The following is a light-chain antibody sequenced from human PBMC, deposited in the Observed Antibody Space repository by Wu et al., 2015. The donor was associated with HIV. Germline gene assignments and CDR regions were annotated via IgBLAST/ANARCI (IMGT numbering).Light chain of an antibody. CDR2: GAS. V-gene: IGKV3-20*01. CDR3: QLYGSSPWT. J-gene: IGKJ1*01. Sequence: EIVLTQSPGTLSLSPGERATLSCRASQSVSSSYLAWYQQKPGQAPRLLIHGASSRATDIPDRISGSGSGTDFTLTISRLEPEDFAVYYCQLYGSSPWTFGQGTKVEIK. CDR1: QSVSSSY.